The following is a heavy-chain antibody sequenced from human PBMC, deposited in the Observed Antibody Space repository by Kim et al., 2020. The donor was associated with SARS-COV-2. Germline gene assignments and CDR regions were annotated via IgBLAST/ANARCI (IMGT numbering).Heavy chain of an antibody. Sequence: SETLSLTCTVSGGSISSYYWSWIRQPPGKGLEWIGYIYYSGSTNYNPSLKSRVTISVDTSKNQFSLKLSSVTAADTAVYYCARVVEGVRYFDGGSRYYFDYWGQGTLVTVSS. V-gene: IGHV4-59*01. CDR3: ARVVEGVRYFDGGSRYYFDY. J-gene: IGHJ4*02. CDR1: GGSISSYY. CDR2: IYYSGST. D-gene: IGHD3-9*01.